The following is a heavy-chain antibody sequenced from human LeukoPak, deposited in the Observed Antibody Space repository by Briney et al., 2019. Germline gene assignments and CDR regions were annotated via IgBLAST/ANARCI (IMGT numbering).Heavy chain of an antibody. J-gene: IGHJ4*02. V-gene: IGHV4-38-2*02. Sequence: SETLSLTCTVSGYSISSGYYWGWIRQPPGKGLEWIGSIYHSGSTYYNPSLKSRVTISVDTSKNQFSLKLSSVTAADTAVYYCARVLGDFWSGWGYFDYWGQGTLVTVSS. CDR2: IYHSGST. CDR3: ARVLGDFWSGWGYFDY. CDR1: GYSISSGYY. D-gene: IGHD3-3*01.